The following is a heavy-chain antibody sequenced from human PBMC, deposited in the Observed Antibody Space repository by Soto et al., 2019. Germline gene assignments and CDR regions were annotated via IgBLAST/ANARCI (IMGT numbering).Heavy chain of an antibody. V-gene: IGHV3-64D*08. CDR3: TRDTCGSECYFDY. CDR2: ISRTGADT. D-gene: IGHD2-21*01. J-gene: IGHJ4*02. CDR1: GFTFRTYP. Sequence: GGSLRLSCSATGFTFRTYPMHWVRQAPGKGLEYVSTISRTGADTHYADSVKGRFTISRDNSKNTLYLQMSSLRPEDTAVYYCTRDTCGSECYFDYWGQGTLVTVSS.